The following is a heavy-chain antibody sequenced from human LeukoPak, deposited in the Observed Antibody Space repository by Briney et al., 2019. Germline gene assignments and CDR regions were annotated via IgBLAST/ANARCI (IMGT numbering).Heavy chain of an antibody. V-gene: IGHV3-23*01. CDR1: GFTFSSYA. CDR2: ISGSGGST. D-gene: IGHD3-16*01. Sequence: PGGSLRLSCAASGFTFSSYAMSWVRQAPGKGLEWVSAISGSGGSTYYADSVKGRFIISRDNSKNTLYLQMNSLRAEDTAVYYCAPRGGNLLNLVDYWGQGTLVTVSS. J-gene: IGHJ4*02. CDR3: APRGGNLLNLVDY.